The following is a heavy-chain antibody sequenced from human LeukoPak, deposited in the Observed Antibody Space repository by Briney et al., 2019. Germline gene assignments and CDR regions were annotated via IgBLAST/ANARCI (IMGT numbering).Heavy chain of an antibody. V-gene: IGHV3-33*01. Sequence: GGSRRLSCAASGFTLRNFGIPCVRQAPGKGLGWVAVIWYDGSNKYYADSVKGRFTISRDTPKNTLYLQMNSLRAEDTAVYYCARDRGLGILDYWGQGTLVTVSS. CDR1: GFTLRNFG. CDR3: ARDRGLGILDY. J-gene: IGHJ4*02. CDR2: IWYDGSNK. D-gene: IGHD7-27*01.